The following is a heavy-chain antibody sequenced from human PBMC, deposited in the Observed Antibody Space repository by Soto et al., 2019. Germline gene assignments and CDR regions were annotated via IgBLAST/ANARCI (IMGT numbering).Heavy chain of an antibody. J-gene: IGHJ5*02. CDR3: ARMSPRIMITFGRFDP. CDR2: INHSGST. Sequence: SETLSLTCAVYGGSFSGYYWSLIRQPPGKGLEWIGEINHSGSTNYNPSLKSRVTISVDTSKNQFSLKLSSVTAADTAVYYCARMSPRIMITFGRFDPWGQGTLVTVSS. D-gene: IGHD3-16*01. V-gene: IGHV4-34*01. CDR1: GGSFSGYY.